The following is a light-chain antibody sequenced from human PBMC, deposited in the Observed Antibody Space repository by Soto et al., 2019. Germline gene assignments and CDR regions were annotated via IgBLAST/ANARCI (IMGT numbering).Light chain of an antibody. J-gene: IGKJ1*01. CDR2: DAS. Sequence: QMTQSPSTLSASVGDRVAITCRASQSVSMWLAWYQQKAGKAPRLLIYDASNLESVVPSRFSGSGSGTEVTLTISNLQPEDSAIYYCHQYNTFLTWTFGQGTRVEIK. V-gene: IGKV1-5*01. CDR3: HQYNTFLTWT. CDR1: QSVSMW.